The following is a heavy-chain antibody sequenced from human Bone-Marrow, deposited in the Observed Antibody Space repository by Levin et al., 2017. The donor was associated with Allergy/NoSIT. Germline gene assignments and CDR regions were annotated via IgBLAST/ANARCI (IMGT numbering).Heavy chain of an antibody. Sequence: ASVKVSCKTSGFNFNLYGIIWVRQAPGQGLEWMGWISGHNGKTDYAQKFQGRVPMTTDTSTSTAYMELRNLRSDDTAMFYCARVFYFDSSGYYDPWGQGALVTVSS. CDR1: GFNFNLYG. CDR2: ISGHNGKT. D-gene: IGHD3-22*01. CDR3: ARVFYFDSSGYYDP. V-gene: IGHV1-18*01. J-gene: IGHJ5*02.